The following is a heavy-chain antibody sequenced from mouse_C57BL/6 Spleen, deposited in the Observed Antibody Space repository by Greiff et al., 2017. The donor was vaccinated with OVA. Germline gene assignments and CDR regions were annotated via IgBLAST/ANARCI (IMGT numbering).Heavy chain of an antibody. CDR3: ASDGNYSGWFAY. CDR1: GFSLTSYG. CDR2: IWGVGST. V-gene: IGHV2-6*01. D-gene: IGHD2-1*01. J-gene: IGHJ3*01. Sequence: VKLVESGPGLVAPSQSLSITCTVSGFSLTSYGVDWVRQSPGKGLEWLGVIWGVGSTNYNSALKSRLSISKDNSKSQVFLRMNGLQTDDTAMYCRASDGNYSGWFAYWGQGTLVTVSA.